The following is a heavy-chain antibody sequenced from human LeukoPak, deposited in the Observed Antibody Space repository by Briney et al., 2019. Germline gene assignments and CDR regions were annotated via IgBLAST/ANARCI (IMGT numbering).Heavy chain of an antibody. D-gene: IGHD6-13*01. Sequence: SETLSLTCAVYGGSFSGYYWSWIRQPPGKGLEWIGEINHSGSTNYNPSLKSRVTISVDTSKNQFSLKLSSVTAADTAVYYCARRRYSRPSYYFDYWGQGTLVTVSS. CDR3: ARRRYSRPSYYFDY. V-gene: IGHV4-34*01. J-gene: IGHJ4*02. CDR1: GGSFSGYY. CDR2: INHSGST.